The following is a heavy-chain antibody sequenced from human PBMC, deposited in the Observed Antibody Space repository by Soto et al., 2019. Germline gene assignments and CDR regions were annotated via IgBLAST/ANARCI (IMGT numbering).Heavy chain of an antibody. Sequence: PSETLSLTCAVSGVSISSGNWWTWVRQTPQRGLEYIGEIFHDGTANYYPSFERRVAISVDTPKTQFPLKLTSVTAADTAIYFCARLVYDTRLNYMYFDFWGQGALVTVSS. CDR1: GVSISSGNW. D-gene: IGHD3-10*01. CDR3: ARLVYDTRLNYMYFDF. CDR2: IFHDGTA. J-gene: IGHJ4*02. V-gene: IGHV4-4*02.